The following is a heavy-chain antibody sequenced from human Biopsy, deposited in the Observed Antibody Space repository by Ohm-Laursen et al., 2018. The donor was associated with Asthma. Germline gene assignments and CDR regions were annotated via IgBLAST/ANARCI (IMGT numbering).Heavy chain of an antibody. J-gene: IGHJ4*02. D-gene: IGHD2-2*01. CDR1: GGTFNTYV. CDR2: INSVFGTT. Sequence: GASVTVSCQSLGGTFNTYVIGWVRQAPGQGLEWMGGINSVFGTTTYPQKFQDRVTITADDSTSTVYMELSSLRSEDTAVYYCARKAGSCISRTCYSLDFWGQGTLVTVSS. V-gene: IGHV1-69*13. CDR3: ARKAGSCISRTCYSLDF.